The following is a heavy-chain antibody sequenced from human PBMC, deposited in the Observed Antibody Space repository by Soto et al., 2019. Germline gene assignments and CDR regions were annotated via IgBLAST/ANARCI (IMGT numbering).Heavy chain of an antibody. CDR3: AAEDDSSGYWVSY. CDR1: GFTFTSSA. Sequence: SVKVSCKASGFTFTSSAVQWVRQARGQRLEWIGWIVVGSGNTNYAQKFQERVTITRDMSTSTAYMELSSLRSEDTAVYYCAAEDDSSGYWVSYWGQGTLVTSPQ. J-gene: IGHJ4*02. V-gene: IGHV1-58*01. CDR2: IVVGSGNT. D-gene: IGHD3-22*01.